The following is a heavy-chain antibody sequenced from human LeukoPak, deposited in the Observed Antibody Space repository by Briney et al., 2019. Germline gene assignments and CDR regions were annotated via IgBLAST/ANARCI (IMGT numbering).Heavy chain of an antibody. J-gene: IGHJ3*02. CDR2: ISAYNGNT. CDR1: GYTFTSYG. CDR3: ASANPSGSYYRAFDI. Sequence: GASVKVSCKASGYTFTSYGISWVRQAPGQGLEWMGWISAYNGNTNYAQKLQGRVTMTTDTSTSTAYMELRSLRSEDTVVYYCASANPSGSYYRAFDIWGQGTMVTVSS. D-gene: IGHD1-26*01. V-gene: IGHV1-18*01.